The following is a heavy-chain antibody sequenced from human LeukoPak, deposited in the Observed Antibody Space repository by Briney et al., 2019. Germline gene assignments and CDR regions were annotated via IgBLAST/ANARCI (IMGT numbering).Heavy chain of an antibody. CDR2: ITSSDSIE. CDR1: GFTFSDYH. CDR3: ARVVPPAAMPGIDWFDP. D-gene: IGHD2-2*01. V-gene: IGHV3-11*04. Sequence: GGSLRLSCAASGFTFSDYHMSWIRQAPGKGLEWVAYITSSDSIEYYADSVKGRFTISRDNAKNSLYLQMNSLRAEDTAVYYCARVVPPAAMPGIDWFDPWGQGTLVTVSS. J-gene: IGHJ5*02.